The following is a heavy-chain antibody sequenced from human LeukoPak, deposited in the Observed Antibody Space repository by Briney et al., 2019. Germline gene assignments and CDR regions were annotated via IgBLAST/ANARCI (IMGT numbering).Heavy chain of an antibody. D-gene: IGHD3-3*01. CDR2: ISSSSSYI. CDR3: AKDRLEWLLSSDY. Sequence: GGSLRLSCAASGFTFSSYSMNWVRQAPGTGLEWVSSISSSSSYIYYADSVKGRFTISRDNAKNTLYLQMNSLRAEDTAVYYCAKDRLEWLLSSDYWGQGTLVTVSS. CDR1: GFTFSSYS. V-gene: IGHV3-21*04. J-gene: IGHJ4*02.